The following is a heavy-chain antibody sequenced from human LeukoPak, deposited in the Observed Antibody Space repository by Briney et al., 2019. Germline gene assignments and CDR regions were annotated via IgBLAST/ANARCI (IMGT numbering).Heavy chain of an antibody. Sequence: GGSLRLSCAASGFTVSSNYMSWVRQAPGKGLEWVSVIYSGGSTYDADSVKGRFTISRDNSKNTLYLQMNSLRAEDTAVYYCARDPFYSSSQGGMDVWGQGTTVTVSS. J-gene: IGHJ6*02. CDR1: GFTVSSNY. D-gene: IGHD6-6*01. V-gene: IGHV3-53*01. CDR2: IYSGGST. CDR3: ARDPFYSSSQGGMDV.